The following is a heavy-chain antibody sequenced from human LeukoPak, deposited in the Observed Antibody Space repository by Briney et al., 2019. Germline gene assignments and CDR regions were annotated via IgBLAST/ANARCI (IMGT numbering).Heavy chain of an antibody. CDR1: GGSISSGGYS. CDR3: ARSSSGWYPRGMDV. Sequence: KASETLSLTCAVSGGSISSGGYSWSWIRQPPGKGLEWIGYINHSGSTNYNPSLKSRVTISVDTSKNQFSLKLSSVTAADTAVYYCARSSSGWYPRGMDVWGQGTTVTVSS. V-gene: IGHV4-30-2*01. J-gene: IGHJ6*02. D-gene: IGHD6-19*01. CDR2: INHSGST.